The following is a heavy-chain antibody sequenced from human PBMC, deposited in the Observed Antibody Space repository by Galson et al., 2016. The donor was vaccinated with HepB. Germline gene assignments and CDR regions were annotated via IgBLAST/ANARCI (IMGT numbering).Heavy chain of an antibody. D-gene: IGHD6-19*01. CDR3: ARGDSTGWDYLDS. Sequence: SLRLSCAASGFTFSSYEMNWVRQAPGKGLEWVAHISTTGRTMYYADSVKGRFTTSRDNARNSLYLQMNGLRPEDTAVYFCARGDSTGWDYLDSWGQGNLVTVSS. J-gene: IGHJ4*02. V-gene: IGHV3-48*03. CDR1: GFTFSSYE. CDR2: ISTTGRTM.